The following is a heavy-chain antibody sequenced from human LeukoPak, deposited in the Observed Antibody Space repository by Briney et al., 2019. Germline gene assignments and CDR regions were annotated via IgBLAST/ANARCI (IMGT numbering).Heavy chain of an antibody. J-gene: IGHJ3*02. CDR2: INHSGST. D-gene: IGHD2-2*01. CDR1: GGSFSGYY. CDR3: ARGRRFPGRTSRGAFDI. V-gene: IGHV4-34*01. Sequence: SETLSLTCAVYGGSFSGYYWSWIRQPPGKGLEWIGEINHSGSTNYNPSLKSRVTISVDTSKNQFSLKLSSVTAADTAVYYCARGRRFPGRTSRGAFDIWGQGTMVTVSS.